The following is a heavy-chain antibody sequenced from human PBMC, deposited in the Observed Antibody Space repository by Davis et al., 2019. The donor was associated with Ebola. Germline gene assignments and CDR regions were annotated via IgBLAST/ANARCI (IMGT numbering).Heavy chain of an antibody. CDR2: IIPILGIA. Sequence: SVKVSCKASGGTFSSYAISWVRQAPGQGLEWMGRIIPILGIANYAQKFQGRVTITADKSTSTAYMELSSLRSEDTAVYYCAKFIFSVPAARAYFDYWGQGTLVTVSS. CDR1: GGTFSSYA. J-gene: IGHJ4*02. D-gene: IGHD2-2*01. V-gene: IGHV1-69*04. CDR3: AKFIFSVPAARAYFDY.